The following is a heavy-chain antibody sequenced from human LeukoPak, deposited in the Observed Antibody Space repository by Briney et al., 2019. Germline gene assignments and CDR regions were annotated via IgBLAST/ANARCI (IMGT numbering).Heavy chain of an antibody. Sequence: GASVKVSCKASGYTFTSYYMHWVRQAPGQGLEWMGIINPSGGSTRYAQKFQGRVTMTRDTSTSTFYMELSSLRSEDTALYYCAREDFGGYSYGREYDNWGQGTLVTVSS. J-gene: IGHJ4*02. D-gene: IGHD5-18*01. V-gene: IGHV1-46*03. CDR2: INPSGGST. CDR3: AREDFGGYSYGREYDN. CDR1: GYTFTSYY.